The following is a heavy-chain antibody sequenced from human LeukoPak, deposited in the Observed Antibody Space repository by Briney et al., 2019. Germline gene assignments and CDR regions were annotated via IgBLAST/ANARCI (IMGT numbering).Heavy chain of an antibody. J-gene: IGHJ4*02. CDR1: GFTFSSYG. V-gene: IGHV3-30*18. CDR2: ISYDGSNK. CDR3: AKALYFDWFYGDDY. Sequence: GRSLRLSCAASGFTFSSYGMHWVRQAPGKGLEWVAVISYDGSNKHYADSVKGRFTISRDNSKNTLYLQMSSLRAEDTAVYYCAKALYFDWFYGDDYWGQGTLVTVSS. D-gene: IGHD3-9*01.